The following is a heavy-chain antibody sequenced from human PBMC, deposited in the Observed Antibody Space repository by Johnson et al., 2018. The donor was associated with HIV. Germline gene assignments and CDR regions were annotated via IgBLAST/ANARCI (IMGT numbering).Heavy chain of an antibody. CDR2: ISWNSGSI. Sequence: VQLVESGGGLVQPGGSLRLSCVASGFTFSSYWMSWVRQAPGTGLEWVSGISWNSGSIGYADSVKGRFTISRDNAKNSLYLQMNSLRAEDTALYYCAKDIGGDPNDAFDIWGQGTMVTVSS. D-gene: IGHD2-21*02. V-gene: IGHV3-9*01. CDR3: AKDIGGDPNDAFDI. CDR1: GFTFSSYW. J-gene: IGHJ3*02.